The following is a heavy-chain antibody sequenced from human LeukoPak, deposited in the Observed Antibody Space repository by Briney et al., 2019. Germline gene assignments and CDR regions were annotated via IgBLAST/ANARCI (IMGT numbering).Heavy chain of an antibody. CDR2: IYTSGST. V-gene: IGHV4-61*02. D-gene: IGHD3-10*01. Sequence: SETLSLTCTVSGGSISSGSYYWSWIRPPAGKGLEWIGRIYTSGSTNYNPSLKSRVTISVDTSKNQFSLKLSSVTAADTAVYYCASDYYYGSGSYYTPTFDYWGQGTLVTVSS. CDR3: ASDYYYGSGSYYTPTFDY. J-gene: IGHJ4*02. CDR1: GGSISSGSYY.